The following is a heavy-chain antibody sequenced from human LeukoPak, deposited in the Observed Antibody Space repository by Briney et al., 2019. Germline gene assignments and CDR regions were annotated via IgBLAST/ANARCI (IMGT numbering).Heavy chain of an antibody. J-gene: IGHJ4*02. CDR3: AKDEGGGIYYYDSSGYRFDY. Sequence: GGSLRLSCAASGFTFHNYAMSWVRQAPGKGLEWVSVISGSGGSTYYADSVKGRFTISRDNSKNTLYLQMNSLRAEDTAVYYCAKDEGGGIYYYDSSGYRFDYWGQGTLVTVSS. CDR1: GFTFHNYA. CDR2: ISGSGGST. D-gene: IGHD3-22*01. V-gene: IGHV3-23*01.